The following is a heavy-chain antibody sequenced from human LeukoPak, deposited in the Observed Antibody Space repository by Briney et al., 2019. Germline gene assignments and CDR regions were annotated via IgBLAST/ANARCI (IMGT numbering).Heavy chain of an antibody. D-gene: IGHD6-19*01. Sequence: SETLSLTCAVYGGSFSGYYWSWIRQPPGKGLEWIGEINHSGSTNYNPSLKSRVTISVDTSKNQFSLKLSSVTAADTAVYYCARRRQWLGWFDPWDQGTLVTVSS. CDR2: INHSGST. CDR3: ARRRQWLGWFDP. J-gene: IGHJ5*02. CDR1: GGSFSGYY. V-gene: IGHV4-34*01.